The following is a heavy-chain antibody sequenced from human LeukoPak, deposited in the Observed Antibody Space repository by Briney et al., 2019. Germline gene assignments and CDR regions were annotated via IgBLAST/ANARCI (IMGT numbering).Heavy chain of an antibody. J-gene: IGHJ3*02. CDR1: GFSMSIYH. Sequence: SETLPLTCTVSGFSMSIYHGIRTRQPPGKGLECMGYVYYTGSTSYNPSLRSRLTISVDTSTNQLSLKLYSVTAADAAVYYCARAGTLESNPSAFDIWGQGTLVNVSS. CDR3: ARAGTLESNPSAFDI. D-gene: IGHD1-14*01. V-gene: IGHV4-59*13. CDR2: VYYTGST.